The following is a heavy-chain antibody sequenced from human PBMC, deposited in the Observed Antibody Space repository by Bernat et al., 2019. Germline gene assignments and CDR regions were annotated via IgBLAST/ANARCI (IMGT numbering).Heavy chain of an antibody. V-gene: IGHV3-43*02. CDR3: AKAPSSGYYAQYFQH. D-gene: IGHD3-22*01. Sequence: EVQLVESGGGVVQPGGSLRLSCAASVFTFDDYAMHWVRQAPGKGLEWVSLISGDGGSTYYADSVKGRFTISRDNSKNSLYLQMNSLRTEDTALYYCAKAPSSGYYAQYFQHWGQGTLVTVSS. J-gene: IGHJ1*01. CDR1: VFTFDDYA. CDR2: ISGDGGST.